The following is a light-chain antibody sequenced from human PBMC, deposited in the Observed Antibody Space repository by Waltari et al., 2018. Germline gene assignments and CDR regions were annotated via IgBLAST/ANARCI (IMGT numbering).Light chain of an antibody. CDR2: AAS. CDR1: QAINKE. CDR3: QQDYTTPLT. J-gene: IGKJ4*01. Sequence: DIQMTQSTSSLSASVGDRVTVTCRASQAINKELTWYQQKPGKAPTLLIYAASSLQTGVSSRFSGSGSGTDFTLTISSLQPEDVATYYCQQDYTTPLTFGGGTKVEIK. V-gene: IGKV1-27*01.